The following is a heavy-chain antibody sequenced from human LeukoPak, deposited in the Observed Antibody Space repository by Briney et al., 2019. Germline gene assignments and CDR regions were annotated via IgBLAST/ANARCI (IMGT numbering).Heavy chain of an antibody. V-gene: IGHV4-59*01. CDR1: GGSISSYY. CDR3: ARGGYYGSGNDFRFDP. D-gene: IGHD3-10*01. CDR2: IYYSGST. J-gene: IGHJ5*02. Sequence: SETLSLTCTVSGGSISSYYWSWIRQPPGKGLEWIGYIYYSGSTNYKPSLKSRVTISVDTSKNQFSLKLNSVTAADTAVYYCARGGYYGSGNDFRFDPWGQGTLVAVSS.